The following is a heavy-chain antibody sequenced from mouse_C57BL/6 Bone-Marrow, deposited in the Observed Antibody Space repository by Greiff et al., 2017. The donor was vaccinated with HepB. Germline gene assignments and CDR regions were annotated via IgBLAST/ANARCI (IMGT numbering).Heavy chain of an antibody. CDR1: GYTFTSYW. D-gene: IGHD1-1*01. J-gene: IGHJ4*01. CDR3: ARRDTTVVAKAMGY. V-gene: IGHV1-61*01. CDR2: IYPSDSET. Sequence: QVQLQQPGAELVRPGSSVKLSCKASGYTFTSYWMDWVKQRPGQGLEWIGNIYPSDSETHYNQKFKDKATLTVDKSSSTAYMQISRLTSEDSAVYYRARRDTTVVAKAMGYWGQGTSVTVSS.